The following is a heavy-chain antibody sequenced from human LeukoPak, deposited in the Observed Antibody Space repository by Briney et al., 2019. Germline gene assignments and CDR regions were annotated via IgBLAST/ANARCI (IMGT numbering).Heavy chain of an antibody. CDR1: GYTFTSCY. V-gene: IGHV1-46*01. CDR2: INPSGGST. Sequence: ASVKVSCKASGYTFTSCYMHWVRQAPGQGLEWMGIINPSGGSTSYAQKFQGRVTMTRDTSTSTVYMELSSLRSEDTAVYYCARGSGGSSGWYPNLLLDYWGQGTLVTVSS. D-gene: IGHD6-19*01. CDR3: ARGSGGSSGWYPNLLLDY. J-gene: IGHJ4*02.